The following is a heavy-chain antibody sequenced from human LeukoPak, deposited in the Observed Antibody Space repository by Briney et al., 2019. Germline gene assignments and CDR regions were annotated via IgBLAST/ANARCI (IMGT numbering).Heavy chain of an antibody. Sequence: ASVKVSCKASGYTFTSYGISWVRQAPGQGLEWMGWISAYNGNTNYAQKLQGRVTMTTDASTSTTYMELRSLRSDDTAVYSCARVILPDGRPMGYWGQGTLVTVSS. J-gene: IGHJ4*02. CDR3: ARVILPDGRPMGY. CDR2: ISAYNGNT. D-gene: IGHD3-10*01. CDR1: GYTFTSYG. V-gene: IGHV1-18*01.